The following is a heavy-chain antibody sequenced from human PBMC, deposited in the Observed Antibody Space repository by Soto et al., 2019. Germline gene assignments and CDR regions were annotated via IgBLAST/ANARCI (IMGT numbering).Heavy chain of an antibody. D-gene: IGHD6-13*01. V-gene: IGHV4-4*02. CDR1: GGSISTTNW. CDR2: IYHRGST. Sequence: QVQLQESGPGLVKPSGTLSLTCGVSGGSISTTNWWTWVRQPPGKGLEWIGEIYHRGSTNYNPSLKSRVTISVDKSKNQFSLKLTSVTAADTAVYYCARSSNWPHVNFDYWGQGTLVTVSS. J-gene: IGHJ4*02. CDR3: ARSSNWPHVNFDY.